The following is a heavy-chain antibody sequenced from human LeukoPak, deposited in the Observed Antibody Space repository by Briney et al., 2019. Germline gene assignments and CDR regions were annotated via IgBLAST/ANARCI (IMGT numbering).Heavy chain of an antibody. CDR3: ARGAVAGGWPYYFDY. CDR1: GGTFSSYA. D-gene: IGHD6-19*01. J-gene: IGHJ4*02. Sequence: ASVKVSCKASGGTFSSYAISWVRQAPGQGLEWMGGIIPIFGTANYAQKFQGRVTITADKSTSTAYMELSSLRSEDTAVYYCARGAVAGGWPYYFDYWGQGTLVTVSS. V-gene: IGHV1-69*06. CDR2: IIPIFGTA.